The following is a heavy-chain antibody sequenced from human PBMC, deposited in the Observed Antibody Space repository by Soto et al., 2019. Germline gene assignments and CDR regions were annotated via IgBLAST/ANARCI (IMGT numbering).Heavy chain of an antibody. J-gene: IGHJ6*02. CDR1: GYSFTSYW. V-gene: IGHV5-51*01. CDR3: ARIAAAGRSQYYYYYYGMDV. D-gene: IGHD6-13*01. CDR2: IYPGDSDT. Sequence: PGESLKISCKGSGYSFTSYWIGWVRQMPGKGLEWMGIIYPGDSDTRYSPSFQGQVTISADKSISTAYLQWSSLKASDTAMYYCARIAAAGRSQYYYYYYGMDVWGQGTTVTVSS.